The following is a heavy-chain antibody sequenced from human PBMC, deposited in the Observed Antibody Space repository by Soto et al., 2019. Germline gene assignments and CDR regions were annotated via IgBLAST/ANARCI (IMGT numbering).Heavy chain of an antibody. Sequence: GASVKFSCKASGYTFTGYYMHWVRQAPGKGLEWMGWINPNSGGTNYAQKFQGRVTMTRDTSISTAYMELSRLRSDDTAVYYCARRLPTVTTYYYYGMDVWGQGTTVTVSS. CDR1: GYTFTGYY. V-gene: IGHV1-2*02. CDR3: ARRLPTVTTYYYYGMDV. J-gene: IGHJ6*02. CDR2: INPNSGGT. D-gene: IGHD4-17*01.